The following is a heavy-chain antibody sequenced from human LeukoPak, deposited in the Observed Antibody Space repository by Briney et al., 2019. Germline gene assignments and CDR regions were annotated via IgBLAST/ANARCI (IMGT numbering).Heavy chain of an antibody. D-gene: IGHD1-26*01. Sequence: SSETLSLTCAVSGVSISSGGYSWSWIRQPPGKGLEWIGYIYHSGSTYYNPSLKSRVTISVDRSKNQFSLKLSSVTAADTAVYYCARGPHSGSYDGTLDYWGQGTLVTVSS. CDR3: ARGPHSGSYDGTLDY. CDR2: IYHSGST. J-gene: IGHJ4*02. V-gene: IGHV4-30-2*01. CDR1: GVSISSGGYS.